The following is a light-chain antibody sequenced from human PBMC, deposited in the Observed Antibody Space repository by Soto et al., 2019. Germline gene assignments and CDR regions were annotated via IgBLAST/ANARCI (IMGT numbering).Light chain of an antibody. CDR2: GNS. J-gene: IGLJ2*01. V-gene: IGLV1-40*01. CDR1: SSNIGAGYD. Sequence: QSVLTQPASVSGAPGQRVTISCTGSSSNIGAGYDVHWYQQLPGTAPKLLIYGNSNRPSGVPDRFSDSKSGTSASLAITGLQAEDEADYYCQSYDSSLSAGVFGGGTKLTVL. CDR3: QSYDSSLSAGV.